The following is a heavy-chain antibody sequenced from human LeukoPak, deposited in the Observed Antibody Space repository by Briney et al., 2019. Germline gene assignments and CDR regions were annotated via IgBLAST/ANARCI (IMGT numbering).Heavy chain of an antibody. CDR1: GGSFSGYY. D-gene: IGHD4-11*01. J-gene: IGHJ6*02. CDR2: INHSGST. Sequence: PSETLSLTCAVYGGSFSGYYWSWIRQPPGKGLEWIGEINHSGSTNYNPSLKSRVTISVDTSTNQFSLKLSSVTAADTAVYYCARGRVTYYYYGMDVWGQGTTVTVSS. V-gene: IGHV4-34*01. CDR3: ARGRVTYYYYGMDV.